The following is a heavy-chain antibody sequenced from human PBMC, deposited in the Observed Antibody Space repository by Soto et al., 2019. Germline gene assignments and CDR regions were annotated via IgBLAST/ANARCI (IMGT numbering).Heavy chain of an antibody. CDR2: IYYSGST. CDR3: ARDSHYYDSSGPLDY. V-gene: IGHV4-30-4*01. Sequence: SETLSLTCTVSGGSISSGDYYWSWIRQPPGKGLEWIGYIYYSGSTYYNPSLKSRVTISVDTSKNQFSLKLSSVTAADTAVYYCARDSHYYDSSGPLDYWGQGTLVTVSS. D-gene: IGHD3-22*01. J-gene: IGHJ4*02. CDR1: GGSISSGDYY.